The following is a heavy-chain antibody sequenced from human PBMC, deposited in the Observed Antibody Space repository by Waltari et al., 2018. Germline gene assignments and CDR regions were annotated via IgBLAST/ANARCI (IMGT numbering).Heavy chain of an antibody. J-gene: IGHJ4*02. CDR3: ASIRPPQLGACFDY. CDR1: GYSIRSGYY. CDR2: IYHSGST. V-gene: IGHV4-38-2*01. D-gene: IGHD6-6*01. Sequence: QVQLQESGPGLVKPSETLSLTCAVSGYSIRSGYYWGWIRQPPGKGLEWIGSIYHSGSTYYNPSLKSRVTISVDTSKNQFSLKLSSVTAADTAVYYCASIRPPQLGACFDYWGQGTLVTVSS.